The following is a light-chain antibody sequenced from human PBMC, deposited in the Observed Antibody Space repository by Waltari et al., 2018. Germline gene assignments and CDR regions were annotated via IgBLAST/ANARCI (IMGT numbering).Light chain of an antibody. V-gene: IGKV1-9*01. CDR2: PAS. Sequence: IQLTQSPSSLSASAGDRVTISCRASHDIRSHLAWYQQKPGKAPTLLIYPASTLESGVPSRFSGSGSGTEFTLTITSLQPEDFATYFRQDLHDYPVFGPGTKVDIK. J-gene: IGKJ3*01. CDR3: QDLHDYPV. CDR1: HDIRSH.